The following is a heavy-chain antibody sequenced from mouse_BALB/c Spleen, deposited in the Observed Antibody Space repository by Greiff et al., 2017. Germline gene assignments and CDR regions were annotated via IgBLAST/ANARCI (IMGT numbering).Heavy chain of an antibody. J-gene: IGHJ4*01. CDR3: ARIYYDAMDY. CDR1: GFTFSSFG. D-gene: IGHD2-1*01. V-gene: IGHV5-17*02. Sequence: EVKVVESGGGLVQPGGSRKLSCAASGFTFSSFGMHWVRQAPEKGLEWVAYISSGSSTIYYADTVKGRFTISRDNPKNTLFLQMTSLRSEDTAMYYCARIYYDAMDYWGQGTSVTVSS. CDR2: ISSGSSTI.